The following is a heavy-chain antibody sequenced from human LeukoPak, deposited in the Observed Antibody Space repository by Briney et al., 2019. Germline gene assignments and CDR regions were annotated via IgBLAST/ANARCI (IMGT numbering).Heavy chain of an antibody. CDR1: GYPFSTYG. D-gene: IGHD6-13*01. CDR3: ARATGFGSGIAGARGAPKYYFDY. V-gene: IGHV1-18*01. Sequence: ASVKVSCKASGYPFSTYGISWVRQAPGQGLQWMAWISTHNGKTDYAQNFQDRVTVTRDTSTSTVYMELRSLRSDDTAVYYCARATGFGSGIAGARGAPKYYFDYWGQGTLVTVSS. CDR2: ISTHNGKT. J-gene: IGHJ4*02.